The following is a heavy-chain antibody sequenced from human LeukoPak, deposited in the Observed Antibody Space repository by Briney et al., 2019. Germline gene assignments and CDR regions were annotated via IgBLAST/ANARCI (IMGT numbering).Heavy chain of an antibody. J-gene: IGHJ4*02. D-gene: IGHD5-18*01. CDR1: GGSISSGGYS. V-gene: IGHV4-30-2*01. CDR3: VGVGDTPMAPFAT. CDR2: IYHSGNT. Sequence: PSETLSLTCAVSGGSISSGGYSWSWIRQPPGKGLEWIGYIYHSGNTNYNPSLKSRVTVSIDTSRNQVSLNLTSVTAADTAVYYCVGVGDTPMAPFATWGQGTLVTVSS.